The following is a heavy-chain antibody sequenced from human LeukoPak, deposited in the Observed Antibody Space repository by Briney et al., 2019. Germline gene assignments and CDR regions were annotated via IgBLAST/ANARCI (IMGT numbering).Heavy chain of an antibody. D-gene: IGHD5-18*01. CDR2: IYYSGST. Sequence: SETLSLTCTASGGSVSSGSYYWSWIRQPPGKGLEWIGYIYYSGSTNYNPSLKSRVTISVDTSKNQFSLKLSSVTAADTAVYYCARGSGYSLVGGLVDYWGQGTLVTVSS. V-gene: IGHV4-61*01. CDR1: GGSVSSGSYY. CDR3: ARGSGYSLVGGLVDY. J-gene: IGHJ4*02.